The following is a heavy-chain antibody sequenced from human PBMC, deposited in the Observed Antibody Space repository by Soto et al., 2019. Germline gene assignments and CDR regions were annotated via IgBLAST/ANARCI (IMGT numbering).Heavy chain of an antibody. CDR2: INPNSGGT. D-gene: IGHD3-10*02. Sequence: EASVKVSCKASGYTFTGYYMHWVRQAPGQGLEWMGWINPNSGGTNYAQKFQGRVTMTRDTSISTAYMELSRLRSDDTAVYYCARDPAYYVYYFGYWGQGTLVTVSS. CDR1: GYTFTGYY. CDR3: ARDPAYYVYYFGY. V-gene: IGHV1-2*02. J-gene: IGHJ4*02.